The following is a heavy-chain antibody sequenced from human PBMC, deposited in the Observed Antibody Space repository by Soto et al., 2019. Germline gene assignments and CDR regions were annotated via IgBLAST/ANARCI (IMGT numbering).Heavy chain of an antibody. J-gene: IGHJ6*02. CDR2: IIPIFGTS. V-gene: IGHV1-69*01. Sequence: QVQLVQSGAEVKKPGSSVKVSCKASGGTFSSYAISWVRQAPGQGLEWMGGIIPIFGTSNSAQKFQGRVTITADEPRSTADMELSSLRSEDTDVYYCASNIVVVPAAMPAQAVGYYYYGMDVWGQGTTVPVSS. CDR1: GGTFSSYA. D-gene: IGHD2-2*01. CDR3: ASNIVVVPAAMPAQAVGYYYYGMDV.